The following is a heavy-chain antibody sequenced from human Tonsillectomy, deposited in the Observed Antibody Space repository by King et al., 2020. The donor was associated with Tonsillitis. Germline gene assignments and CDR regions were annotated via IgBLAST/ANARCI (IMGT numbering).Heavy chain of an antibody. D-gene: IGHD4-17*01. CDR1: GFTFNNYD. CDR2: IGAAGDT. CDR3: ARGYYGDYARARVNDAFDI. Sequence: EVQLVEFGGGLVQPGGSLRLSCAASGFTFNNYDMHWVRQATGKGLEWVSAIGAAGDTYYPGSVKGRFTISRENAKNSLYHQMNSLRAGDTAVYYCARGYYGDYARARVNDAFDIWGQGTMVTVSS. J-gene: IGHJ3*02. V-gene: IGHV3-13*01.